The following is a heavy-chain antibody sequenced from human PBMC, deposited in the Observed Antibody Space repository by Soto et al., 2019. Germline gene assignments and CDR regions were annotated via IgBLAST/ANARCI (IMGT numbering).Heavy chain of an antibody. D-gene: IGHD3-16*02. Sequence: PGGSLRLSCAASGFTVTNSYMAWVRQAPGKGLEWVSSITSKSGQTYYAESVKGRFTISRDNAKNSLYLEMNSLGAGDTAVYYCAGDLLAGQELVIPWFEPWGRGTLVTVSS. CDR1: GFTVTNSY. CDR2: ITSKSGQT. V-gene: IGHV3-21*06. J-gene: IGHJ5*02. CDR3: AGDLLAGQELVIPWFEP.